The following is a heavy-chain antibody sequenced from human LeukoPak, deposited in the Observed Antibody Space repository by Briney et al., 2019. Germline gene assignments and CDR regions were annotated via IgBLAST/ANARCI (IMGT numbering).Heavy chain of an antibody. CDR3: ARDEIRHRGSSPDY. CDR2: INPDGRDT. CDR1: GFTFNRCW. J-gene: IGHJ4*02. V-gene: IGHV3-7*01. D-gene: IGHD6-13*01. Sequence: GGSLRLSCVVSGFTFNRCWMNWVRQAPGKGLEWVAHINPDGRDTYYVDSVKGRFTISRDNSKNTLYLQMNSLRAEDTAVYYCARDEIRHRGSSPDYWGQGTLVTVSS.